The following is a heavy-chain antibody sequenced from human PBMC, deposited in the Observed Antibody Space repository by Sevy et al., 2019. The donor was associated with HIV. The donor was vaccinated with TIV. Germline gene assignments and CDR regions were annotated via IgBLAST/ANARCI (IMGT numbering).Heavy chain of an antibody. J-gene: IGHJ4*02. D-gene: IGHD3-22*01. CDR3: ARVGDYYDSSGKGGGYYFDY. CDR2: IYYSGST. CDR1: GGSISSGGYY. Sequence: SETLSLTCTVSGGSISSGGYYWSWIRQHPGKGLEWIGYIYYSGSTYYNPSLKSRVTISVDTSKNQFSLKLSSVTAADTAGYYCARVGDYYDSSGKGGGYYFDYWGQGTLVTVSS. V-gene: IGHV4-31*03.